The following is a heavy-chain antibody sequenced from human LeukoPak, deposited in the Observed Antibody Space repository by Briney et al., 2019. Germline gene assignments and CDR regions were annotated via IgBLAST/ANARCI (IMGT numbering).Heavy chain of an antibody. CDR1: GGSISSSSYY. V-gene: IGHV4-39*01. Sequence: TSETLSLTCTVSGGSISSSSYYWGWIRQPPGKGLEWIGSIYYSGSTYYNPSLKGRVTISVDTSKNQFSLKLSSVTAADTAVYYCARHPAGGSGSYSIPRDYFDYWGQGTLVTVSS. CDR3: ARHPAGGSGSYSIPRDYFDY. J-gene: IGHJ4*02. D-gene: IGHD3-10*01. CDR2: IYYSGST.